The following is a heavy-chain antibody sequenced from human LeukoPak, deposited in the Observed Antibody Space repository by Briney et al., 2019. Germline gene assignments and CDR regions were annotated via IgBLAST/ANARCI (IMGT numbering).Heavy chain of an antibody. CDR2: ISSSGSTI. CDR1: GFTFSSYG. Sequence: GGSLRLSCAASGFTFSSYGMTWVRQAPGKGLEWVSYISSSGSTIYYADSVKGRFTISRDNAKNSLYLQMNSLRAEDTAVYYCARDLAVGAAGYFQHWGQGTLVTVSS. V-gene: IGHV3-48*04. CDR3: ARDLAVGAAGYFQH. J-gene: IGHJ1*01. D-gene: IGHD1-26*01.